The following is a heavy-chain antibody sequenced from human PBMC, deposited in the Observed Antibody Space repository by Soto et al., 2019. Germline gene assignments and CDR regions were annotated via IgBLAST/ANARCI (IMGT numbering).Heavy chain of an antibody. Sequence: QVQLQQWGAGLLKPSETLSLTCAVYGGSFSGYYWSWIRQPPGKGLEWIGEINHSGSTNYNPSLKGRVPISVDTSKNQFSLKLSSVTAADTAVYYCARGLRWGDRGYTYRYYYYGMDVWGQGTTVTVSS. D-gene: IGHD6-25*01. CDR2: INHSGST. J-gene: IGHJ6*02. V-gene: IGHV4-34*01. CDR3: ARGLRWGDRGYTYRYYYYGMDV. CDR1: GGSFSGYY.